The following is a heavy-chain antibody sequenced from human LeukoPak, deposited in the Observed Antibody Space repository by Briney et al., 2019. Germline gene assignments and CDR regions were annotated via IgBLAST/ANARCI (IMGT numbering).Heavy chain of an antibody. V-gene: IGHV1-2*02. CDR3: AREGLYYDIPTVLVSPQFDY. CDR1: GYTFTGYY. Sequence: ASVKVSCKASGYTFTGYYMHWVRQAPGQGLEWMGWINPNSGGTNYAQKFQGRVTMTRDTSISTAYMELTRLRSDDTAVYYCAREGLYYDIPTVLVSPQFDYWGQGTLVTVFS. CDR2: INPNSGGT. D-gene: IGHD3-9*01. J-gene: IGHJ4*02.